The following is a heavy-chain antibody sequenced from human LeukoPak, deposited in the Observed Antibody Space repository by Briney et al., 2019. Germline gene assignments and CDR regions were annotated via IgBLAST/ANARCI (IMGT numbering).Heavy chain of an antibody. CDR3: AREAYCGGDCSPHFDY. V-gene: IGHV4-59*01. Sequence: SETLSLTCTVSGGSISSYYWSWIRQPPGKGLEWLGYIYYSGSTNYNPSLKSRVTISVDTSKNQFSQKLSSVTAADTAVYYCAREAYCGGDCSPHFDYWGQGTLVTVAS. D-gene: IGHD2-21*02. CDR2: IYYSGST. CDR1: GGSISSYY. J-gene: IGHJ4*02.